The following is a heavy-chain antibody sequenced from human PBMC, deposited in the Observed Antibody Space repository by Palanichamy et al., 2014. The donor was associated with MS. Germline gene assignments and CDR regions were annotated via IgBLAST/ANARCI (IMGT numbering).Heavy chain of an antibody. CDR3: ARDRSKPYYDSSESYSRGYFGY. CDR1: GFIFSNYG. CDR2: IWFDGTTK. V-gene: IGHV3-33*08. Sequence: QVQLVESGGGVVQPGRSLRLSCAASGFIFSNYGIHWVRQAPGRGLEWVAIIWFDGTTKYYADSVKGRFTISRDNSRNTVYLQMNSLGAEDTAVYYCARDRSKPYYDSSESYSRGYFGYWGQGTLVTVSS. J-gene: IGHJ4*02. D-gene: IGHD3-22*01.